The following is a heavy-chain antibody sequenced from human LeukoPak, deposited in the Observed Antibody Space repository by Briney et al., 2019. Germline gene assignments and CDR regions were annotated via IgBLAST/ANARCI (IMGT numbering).Heavy chain of an antibody. V-gene: IGHV3-66*01. D-gene: IGHD3-22*01. CDR3: ARGLYSSGYYYDAFDI. Sequence: GGSLRLSCAASGFTVSNNYLSWVRQAPGKGLEWVSLIYSGGSTHYTDSVKGRFNISRDNSKNTLYLQMNSLRAEDTAVYYCARGLYSSGYYYDAFDIWGQGTMVTVSS. J-gene: IGHJ3*02. CDR2: IYSGGST. CDR1: GFTVSNNY.